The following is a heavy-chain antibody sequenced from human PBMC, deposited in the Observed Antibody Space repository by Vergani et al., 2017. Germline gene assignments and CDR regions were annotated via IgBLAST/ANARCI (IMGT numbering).Heavy chain of an antibody. D-gene: IGHD6-6*01. CDR1: GFTFSNSA. Sequence: VQLLESGGGLVQSGGSLRLSCAASGFTFSNSAVSWVRQAPGRGLAWVSSISGPGLSTYYADSVKGRFSISRDNSKNTVFLQMHSLRAEDTAIYYCARDSARIAAHPDYYMDVWGKGTTVTVSS. J-gene: IGHJ6*03. V-gene: IGHV3-23*01. CDR2: ISGPGLST. CDR3: ARDSARIAAHPDYYMDV.